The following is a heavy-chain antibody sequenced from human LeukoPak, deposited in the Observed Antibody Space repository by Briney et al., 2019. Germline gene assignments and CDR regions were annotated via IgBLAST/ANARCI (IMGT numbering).Heavy chain of an antibody. V-gene: IGHV1-69*06. D-gene: IGHD1-26*01. J-gene: IGHJ6*03. CDR3: ARDGSGSYYYPSDPYYYYYMDV. CDR1: GGTFSNYA. CDR2: IVPIFDTP. Sequence: SVKVSCKTSGGTFSNYAISWVRQAPGQGLEWIGGIVPIFDTPNYAQRFQGRVTITADKSTSTAYMELSGLRSEDTAMYYCARDGSGSYYYPSDPYYYYYMDVWGKGTTVTVTS.